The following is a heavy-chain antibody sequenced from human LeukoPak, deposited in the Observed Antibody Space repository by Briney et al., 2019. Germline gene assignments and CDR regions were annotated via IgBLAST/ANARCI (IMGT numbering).Heavy chain of an antibody. D-gene: IGHD1-26*01. CDR3: APSGSYAYFDY. CDR2: IIPILGIA. CDR1: GGTFSSYA. J-gene: IGHJ4*02. Sequence: SVQVSRKASGGTFSSYAISWVRQAPGQGLEWMGRIIPILGIANYAQKSQGRVTITADKSTSTAYMELSSLRSEDTAVYYCAPSGSYAYFDYWGQGPLVTVSS. V-gene: IGHV1-69*04.